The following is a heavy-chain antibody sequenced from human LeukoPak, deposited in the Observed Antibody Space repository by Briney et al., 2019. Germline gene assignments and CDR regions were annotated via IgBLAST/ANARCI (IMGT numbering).Heavy chain of an antibody. CDR2: INHSGST. D-gene: IGHD1-7*01. CDR1: GGSFSGYY. V-gene: IGHV4-34*01. CDR3: ARGTRGYWNYLFDY. Sequence: SETLSLTCAVYGGSFSGYYWSWIRQPPGKGLEWIGEINHSGSTNYNPSLKSRVTMSVDTSKNQFSLKLSSVTAADTAVYYCARGTRGYWNYLFDYWGQGTLVTVSS. J-gene: IGHJ4*02.